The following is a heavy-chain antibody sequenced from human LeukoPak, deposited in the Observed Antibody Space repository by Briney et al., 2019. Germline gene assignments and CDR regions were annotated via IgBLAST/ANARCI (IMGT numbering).Heavy chain of an antibody. V-gene: IGHV3-7*01. CDR1: GFTFSSYW. CDR2: IKQDGSEK. Sequence: GGSLRLSCAASGFTFSSYWMSWVRQAPGKELEWVANIKQDGSEKYYVDSVKGRFTISRDNAKNSLYLQMNSLRAEDTAVYYCARTHTYDLYYFDYWGQGTLVTVSS. D-gene: IGHD3-3*01. CDR3: ARTHTYDLYYFDY. J-gene: IGHJ4*02.